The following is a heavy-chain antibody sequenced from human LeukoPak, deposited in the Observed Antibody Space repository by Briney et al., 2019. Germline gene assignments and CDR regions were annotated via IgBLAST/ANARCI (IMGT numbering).Heavy chain of an antibody. CDR1: GGSISSGSYY. CDR2: IYYSGST. J-gene: IGHJ2*01. CDR3: ARRRQLVLNRYFDL. V-gene: IGHV4-39*01. D-gene: IGHD6-13*01. Sequence: SSETLSLTCTVSGGSISSGSYYWGWIRQPPGKGLEWIGSIYYSGSTYYNPSLKSRVTISVDTSKNQFSLKLSSVTAADTAVYYCARRRQLVLNRYFDLWGRGTLVTVSS.